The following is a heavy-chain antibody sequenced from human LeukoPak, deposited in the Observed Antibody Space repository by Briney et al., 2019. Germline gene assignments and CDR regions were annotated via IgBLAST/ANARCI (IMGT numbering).Heavy chain of an antibody. D-gene: IGHD1-26*01. J-gene: IGHJ4*02. Sequence: GGSLRLSCAVSGFTFSNYGMHWVRQAPGKGLEWVALIWFDGSNQYYADFVKGRFTISRDNSKNTLYLQMNSLKAEDTAVYYCAKNRLSGSAEIYFDSWGQGTPVTVSS. CDR1: GFTFSNYG. CDR2: IWFDGSNQ. CDR3: AKNRLSGSAEIYFDS. V-gene: IGHV3-33*06.